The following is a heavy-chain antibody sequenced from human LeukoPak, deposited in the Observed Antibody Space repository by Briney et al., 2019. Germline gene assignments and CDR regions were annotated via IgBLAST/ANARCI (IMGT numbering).Heavy chain of an antibody. Sequence: SQTLSLTCTVSGGSISSYYWSWIRQPPGKGLEWIGYIYYSGSTNYNPSLKSRVTISVDTSKNQFSLKLSSVTAADTAVYYCARVGGGYQFDYWGQGTLVTVSS. CDR3: ARVGGGYQFDY. CDR2: IYYSGST. CDR1: GGSISSYY. V-gene: IGHV4-59*01. J-gene: IGHJ4*02. D-gene: IGHD3-22*01.